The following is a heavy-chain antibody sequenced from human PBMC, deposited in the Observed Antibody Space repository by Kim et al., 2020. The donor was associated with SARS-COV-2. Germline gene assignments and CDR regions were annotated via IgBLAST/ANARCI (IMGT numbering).Heavy chain of an antibody. J-gene: IGHJ6*02. V-gene: IGHV3-23*01. CDR3: ATLRLRDGLDV. Sequence: GGSLRLSCAATGFTFSSFAMSWVRQAPGKGLEWVSTIGGSGGSTYYADSVKGRFTISRDNSKNTLYLQMNSLRAEDTAVYYCATLRLRDGLDVWGQWTTVTVSS. CDR2: IGGSGGST. CDR1: GFTFSSFA.